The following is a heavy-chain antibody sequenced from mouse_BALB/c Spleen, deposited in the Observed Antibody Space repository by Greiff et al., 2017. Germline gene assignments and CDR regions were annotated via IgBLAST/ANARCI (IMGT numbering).Heavy chain of an antibody. CDR1: GFNIKDYY. Sequence: VQLKQSGAELVRSGASVKLSCTASGFNIKDYYMHWVKQRPEQGLEWIGWIDPENGDTEYAPKFQGKATMTADTSSNTAYLQLSSLTSEDTAVYYCNGGSSFDDWGQGTTLTVSS. J-gene: IGHJ2*01. CDR2: IDPENGDT. D-gene: IGHD1-1*01. V-gene: IGHV14-4*02. CDR3: NGGSSFDD.